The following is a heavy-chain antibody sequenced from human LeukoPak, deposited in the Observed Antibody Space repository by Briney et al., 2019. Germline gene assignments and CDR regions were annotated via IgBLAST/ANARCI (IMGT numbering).Heavy chain of an antibody. CDR1: GFTVSSNY. CDR2: IYSGGST. J-gene: IGHJ6*03. Sequence: GGSLRLSCAASGFTVSSNYMSWVRQAPGKGLEWVSVIYSGGSTYYADSVKGGFTISRDNSKNTLYLQMNSLRAEDTAVYYCARDKTQAHHYYYSDYMDVWGKGTTVTVSS. CDR3: ARDKTQAHHYYYSDYMDV. V-gene: IGHV3-53*01.